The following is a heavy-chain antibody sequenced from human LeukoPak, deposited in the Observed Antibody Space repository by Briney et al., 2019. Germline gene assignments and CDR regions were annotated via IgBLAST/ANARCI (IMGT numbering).Heavy chain of an antibody. J-gene: IGHJ4*02. Sequence: GGSLRLSCAASGFTFSSYDIHWVRQATGKGLEWVSGIGTAGEIYYPGSVKGRFTISRENAKNSLYLQMNSLRAGDTAVYYCARGRSSPNYFDYWGQGTLVTVSS. CDR3: ARGRSSPNYFDY. CDR1: GFTFSSYD. V-gene: IGHV3-13*01. CDR2: IGTAGEI. D-gene: IGHD6-13*01.